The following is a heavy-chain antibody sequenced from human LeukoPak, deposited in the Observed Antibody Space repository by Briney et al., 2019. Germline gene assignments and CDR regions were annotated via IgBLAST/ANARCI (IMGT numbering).Heavy chain of an antibody. J-gene: IGHJ4*02. CDR2: INAGNGNT. Sequence: ASVKVSCKASGYTFTSYAMHWVRQAPGQRLEWMGWINAGNGNTKHSQKFQGRVTITRDTSASTAYMELSSLRSEDTAVYYCARGRGGRIVVVVAALDYWGQGTLVTVSS. CDR3: ARGRGGRIVVVVAALDY. D-gene: IGHD2-15*01. CDR1: GYTFTSYA. V-gene: IGHV1-3*01.